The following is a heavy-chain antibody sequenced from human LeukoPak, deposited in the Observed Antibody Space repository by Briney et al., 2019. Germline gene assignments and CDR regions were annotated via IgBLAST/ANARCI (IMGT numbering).Heavy chain of an antibody. J-gene: IGHJ3*02. V-gene: IGHV1-18*01. CDR2: ISGHNGDT. CDR3: ARDTRFGEEGQKNAFDI. Sequence: ASVKVSYKTSGYTFTDYGMTWVRQAPGHALEWMGWISGHNGDTDYAQILQGRVSITTHTSTSTAFMELRSLRSDDTAVYYCARDTRFGEEGQKNAFDIWGQGTMVTVSS. D-gene: IGHD3-10*01. CDR1: GYTFTDYG.